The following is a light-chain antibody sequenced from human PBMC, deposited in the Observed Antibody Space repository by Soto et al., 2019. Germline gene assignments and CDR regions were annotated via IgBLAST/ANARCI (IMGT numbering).Light chain of an antibody. CDR3: QTWGTGVWV. CDR1: SGHSSYA. CDR2: LNSDGSH. V-gene: IGLV4-69*01. J-gene: IGLJ3*02. Sequence: QSVLTQSPSASASLGASVKLTCTLSSGHSSYAIAWHQQQPEKGPRYLMKLNSDGSHSKGDGIPDRFSGSSSGTERYLTISSLPSEDEAHYACQTWGTGVWVFGGGTKLTVL.